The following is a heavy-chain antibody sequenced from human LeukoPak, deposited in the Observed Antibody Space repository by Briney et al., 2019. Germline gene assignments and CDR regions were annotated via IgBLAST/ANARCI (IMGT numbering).Heavy chain of an antibody. Sequence: SETLSLTCTVSGGSISSYYWSWIRQPPGKGLEWIGYIYYSGSTNYNPSLKSRVTISVDTSKNQFSLKLSSVTAADTAVYYCASSGYSSSWGAFDIWGQGTMVTVSS. J-gene: IGHJ3*02. CDR2: IYYSGST. CDR1: GGSISSYY. CDR3: ASSGYSSSWGAFDI. V-gene: IGHV4-59*01. D-gene: IGHD6-13*01.